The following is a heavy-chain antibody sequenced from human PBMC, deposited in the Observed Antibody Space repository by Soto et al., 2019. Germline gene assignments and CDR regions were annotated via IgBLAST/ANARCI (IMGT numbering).Heavy chain of an antibody. D-gene: IGHD2-2*01. V-gene: IGHV3-30-3*01. CDR2: ISYDGSNK. CDR3: AREIVVVPAAMTRAHYFDY. CDR1: GFTFSSYA. J-gene: IGHJ4*02. Sequence: LSLTCAASGFTFSSYAMHWVRQAPGKGLEWVAVISYDGSNKYYADSVKGRFTISRDNSKNTLYLQMNSLRAEDTAVYYCAREIVVVPAAMTRAHYFDYWGQGTLVTVSS.